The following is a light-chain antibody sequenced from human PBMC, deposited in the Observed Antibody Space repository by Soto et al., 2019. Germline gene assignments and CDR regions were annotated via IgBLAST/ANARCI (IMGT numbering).Light chain of an antibody. Sequence: DIQMTQSPSSLSASVGDRVTITCRASQGISTYLAWYQQKPGQVPKLLIYAASTLLPGVPSRFSGSASGTDFTLTIRTLHAEDVATYYCQSYNDASTFGQGTKVEI. CDR3: QSYNDAST. CDR2: AAS. CDR1: QGISTY. V-gene: IGKV1-27*01. J-gene: IGKJ1*01.